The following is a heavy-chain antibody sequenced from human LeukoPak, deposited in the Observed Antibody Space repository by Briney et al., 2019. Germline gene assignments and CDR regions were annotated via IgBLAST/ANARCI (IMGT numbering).Heavy chain of an antibody. V-gene: IGHV3-23*01. CDR3: MTAAGYNFGQY. CDR2: TVGGGDGT. Sequence: GGSLRLSCAASGFTFSSTSMSWVRQAPGKGLEWVAVTVGGGDGTYYADSVKGRFTISRDNSNNTLYLQMNSLRAEDTAVYYCMTAAGYNFGQYWGQGTLVTVSS. D-gene: IGHD5-18*01. CDR1: GFTFSSTS. J-gene: IGHJ4*02.